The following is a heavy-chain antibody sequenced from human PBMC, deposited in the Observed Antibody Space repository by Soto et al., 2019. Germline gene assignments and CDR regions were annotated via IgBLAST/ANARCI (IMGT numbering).Heavy chain of an antibody. Sequence: QVQLVQSGAEVKKPGASVKVSCKASGYTFYSHSISWVRQAPGQGLEWMGRISADNGNTKYAQKFRGRITMTTDTTTSTVNMELRKLGPDDTAVDYCARCLQKDYYNGMDVWGQGTTVTVSS. D-gene: IGHD3-16*01. J-gene: IGHJ6*02. CDR3: ARCLQKDYYNGMDV. CDR2: ISADNGNT. V-gene: IGHV1-18*01. CDR1: GYTFYSHS.